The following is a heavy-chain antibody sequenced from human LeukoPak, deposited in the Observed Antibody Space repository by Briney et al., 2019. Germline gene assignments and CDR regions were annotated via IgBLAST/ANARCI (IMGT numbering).Heavy chain of an antibody. Sequence: GESLKISCKVSGNSISIYWIGWVRQMPGKGLEWMGITYPGDSDTRYSPSFQGQVTISADKSITTAYLQWNRLKASDTAMYYCARRRDLYPGSYYPFDYWGQGTLVTVSS. D-gene: IGHD1-26*01. J-gene: IGHJ4*02. CDR1: GNSISIYW. CDR2: TYPGDSDT. CDR3: ARRRDLYPGSYYPFDY. V-gene: IGHV5-51*01.